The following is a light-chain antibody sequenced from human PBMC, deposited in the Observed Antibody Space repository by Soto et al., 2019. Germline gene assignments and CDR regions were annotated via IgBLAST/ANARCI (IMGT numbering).Light chain of an antibody. J-gene: IGLJ1*01. CDR2: EVN. CDR1: SXDVGSYNR. V-gene: IGLV2-18*01. CDR3: SLYLSGSTYV. Sequence: QSVLTQPPSTSGTPGQGFTISCTGTSXDVGSYNRLSWYQQPPGTAPKLIMYEVNTRPSGVPDRFSGSKSGSTASLTISGLQAEDEADYYCSLYLSGSTYVFGTGTKV.